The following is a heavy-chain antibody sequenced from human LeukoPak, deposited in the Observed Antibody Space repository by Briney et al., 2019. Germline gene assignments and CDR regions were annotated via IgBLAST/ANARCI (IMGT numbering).Heavy chain of an antibody. CDR1: GFAFGNYG. V-gene: IGHV3-30*18. J-gene: IGHJ4*01. D-gene: IGHD1-26*01. CDR3: AKDKGREGDY. Sequence: PGGSLRLSCVASGFAFGNYGMHWVRQAPGKRLERVAVISYDGSDKYYADSVKGRFTISRDNSKNTLYLQMNSLRTEDTAVYYCAKDKGREGDYWGQGNLVTVSS. CDR2: ISYDGSDK.